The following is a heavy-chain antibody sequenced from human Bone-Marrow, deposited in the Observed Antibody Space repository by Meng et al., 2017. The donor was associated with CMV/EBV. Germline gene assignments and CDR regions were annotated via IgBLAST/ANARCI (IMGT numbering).Heavy chain of an antibody. CDR1: GFTFSSYS. CDR3: ASAYCSGGSPSCYYYYYGMDV. CDR2: ISSSSSYI. D-gene: IGHD2-15*01. V-gene: IGHV3-21*01. J-gene: IGHJ6*02. Sequence: GESLKISCAASGFTFSSYSMNWVRQAPGKGLEWVSSISSSSSYIYYADSVKGRFTISRDNAKNSLYLQMNSLRAEDTAVYYCASAYCSGGSPSCYYYYYGMDVWGQGTTVTVSS.